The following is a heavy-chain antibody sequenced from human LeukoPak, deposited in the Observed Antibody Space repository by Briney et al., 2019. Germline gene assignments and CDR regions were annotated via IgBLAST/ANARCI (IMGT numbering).Heavy chain of an antibody. CDR3: AKSLLIAAAAYFDY. Sequence: GGSLRLSCAASGFTFSTYWMSWVRQAPGKGLEWVANIKQDGNDKYYVDSVKGRFTISRDNSKNTLYLQMNSLRAEDTAVYYCAKSLLIAAAAYFDYWGQGTLVTVSS. J-gene: IGHJ4*02. CDR2: IKQDGNDK. CDR1: GFTFSTYW. D-gene: IGHD6-13*01. V-gene: IGHV3-7*01.